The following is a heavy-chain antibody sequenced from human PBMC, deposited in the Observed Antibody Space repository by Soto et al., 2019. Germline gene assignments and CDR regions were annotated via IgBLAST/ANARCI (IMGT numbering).Heavy chain of an antibody. D-gene: IGHD6-19*01. CDR2: INHSGST. J-gene: IGHJ4*02. CDR3: ARASIAVAGSFDY. Sequence: SETLSLTCAVYGGSFSGYYWSWIRQPPGKGLEWIGEINHSGSTNYNPSLKSRVTISVDTSKNQFSLKLSSVTAADMAVYYCARASIAVAGSFDYWGQGTLVTVSS. CDR1: GGSFSGYY. V-gene: IGHV4-34*01.